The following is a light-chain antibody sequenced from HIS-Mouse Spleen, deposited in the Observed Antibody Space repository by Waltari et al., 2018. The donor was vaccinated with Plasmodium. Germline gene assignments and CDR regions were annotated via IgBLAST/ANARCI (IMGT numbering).Light chain of an antibody. CDR1: HSVSSN. V-gene: IGKV3-15*01. CDR3: QQYNNWSFT. Sequence: EIVMTQSPATLSVSPGESANLSCRASHSVSSNLAWYQQKPGQAPRLLIYGASTRATGIPARFSGSGSGTEFTLTISSLQSEDFAVYYCQQYNNWSFTFGPGTKVDIK. J-gene: IGKJ3*01. CDR2: GAS.